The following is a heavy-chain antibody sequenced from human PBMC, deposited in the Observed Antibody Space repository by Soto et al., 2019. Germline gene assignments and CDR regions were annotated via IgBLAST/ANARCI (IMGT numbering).Heavy chain of an antibody. Sequence: QVQLQESGPGLVKPSETLSLTCTVSGGSISSYYWSWIRQPAGKGLEWIGRIYTSGSNNYNPSLKSRVTMSVDTSKNQFSLKLSSVTAADTAVYYCARDTIAARQHWYFDLWGRGTLVTVSS. CDR3: ARDTIAARQHWYFDL. V-gene: IGHV4-4*07. CDR1: GGSISSYY. J-gene: IGHJ2*01. CDR2: IYTSGSN. D-gene: IGHD6-6*01.